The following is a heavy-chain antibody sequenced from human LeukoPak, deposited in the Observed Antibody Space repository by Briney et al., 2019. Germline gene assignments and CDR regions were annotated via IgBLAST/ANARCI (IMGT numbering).Heavy chain of an antibody. J-gene: IGHJ4*02. CDR3: ARGCGGEPWECFDY. D-gene: IGHD2-21*01. Sequence: LVKVSCKASGGTFSSYAISWVRQAPGQGLEWMGRIIPILGIANYAQKFQGRVTITADKSTSTAYMELSSLRSEDTAVYYCARGCGGEPWECFDYWGQGTLVTVSS. V-gene: IGHV1-69*04. CDR2: IIPILGIA. CDR1: GGTFSSYA.